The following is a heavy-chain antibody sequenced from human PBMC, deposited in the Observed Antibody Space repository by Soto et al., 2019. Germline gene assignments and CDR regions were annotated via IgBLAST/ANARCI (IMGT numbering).Heavy chain of an antibody. D-gene: IGHD2-2*03. CDR2: IIPILGIA. V-gene: IGHV1-69*08. CDR1: GGTFSSYT. Sequence: QVQLVQSGAEVKKPGSSVKVSCKASGGTFSSYTISWVRQAPGQGLEWMGRIIPILGIANYAQKFQGRVTITADKSTSTAYMELSSLRSEDTAVYYCARESPGYCSSTSCYAFDIWGQGTMVTVSS. J-gene: IGHJ3*02. CDR3: ARESPGYCSSTSCYAFDI.